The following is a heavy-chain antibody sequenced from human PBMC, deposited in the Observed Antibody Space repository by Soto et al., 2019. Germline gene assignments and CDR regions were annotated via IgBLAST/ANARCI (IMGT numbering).Heavy chain of an antibody. V-gene: IGHV1-18*01. CDR1: GYIFTKYY. D-gene: IGHD3-16*01. CDR3: VRWDGFFGAGGVD. Sequence: QVPLVQSVTELRKPGASVKLSCKASGYIFTKYYIAWVRQAPGHGLEWMGMINGYNGKANYEQDFRGRVIMTTDTSTNTAYMDLRSLTSDDTGVYYCVRWDGFFGAGGVDWGQGTLVTVSS. J-gene: IGHJ4*02. CDR2: INGYNGKA.